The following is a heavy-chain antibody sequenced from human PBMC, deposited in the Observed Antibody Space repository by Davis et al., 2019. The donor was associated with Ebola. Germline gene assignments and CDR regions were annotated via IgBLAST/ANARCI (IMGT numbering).Heavy chain of an antibody. Sequence: PSETLSLTCAVSGYSISSSSYYWSWIRQPPGKGLEWIGYIYYSGSTNYNPSLKSRVTMSVDTSKNQFSLKLSSVTAADTAVYYCARVGSGRPYYYYYMDVWGKGTTVTVSS. CDR3: ARVGSGRPYYYYYMDV. D-gene: IGHD1-26*01. J-gene: IGHJ6*03. V-gene: IGHV4-61*05. CDR2: IYYSGST. CDR1: GYSISSSSYY.